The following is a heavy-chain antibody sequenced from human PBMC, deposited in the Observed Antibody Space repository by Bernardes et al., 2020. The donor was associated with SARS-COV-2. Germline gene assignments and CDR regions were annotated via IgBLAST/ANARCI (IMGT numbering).Heavy chain of an antibody. CDR1: GYTFTYYA. CDR3: ATSRGYFTFDY. CDR2: ISAGNGDS. D-gene: IGHD5-18*01. V-gene: IGHV1-3*01. Sequence: ASVKVSCKASGYTFTYYAIHWLRQAPGQSLEWMGSISAGNGDSKYSQNFQGRVTISGDTSARTAYMELSSLRSEDTAVYYCATSRGYFTFDYWGQGTLVTVSS. J-gene: IGHJ4*02.